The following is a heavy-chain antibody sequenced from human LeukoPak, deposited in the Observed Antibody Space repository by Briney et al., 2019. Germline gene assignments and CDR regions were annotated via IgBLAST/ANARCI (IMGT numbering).Heavy chain of an antibody. J-gene: IGHJ5*02. CDR2: IYSSGST. V-gene: IGHV3-53*01. CDR3: VRDLT. Sequence: GGSLRLSCAASGFTFSTNHMIWVRQAPGKGLEWVSVIYSSGSTYYADSVKGRFIISRDNSKNTLSLQMNSLRAEDTAVYYCVRDLTWGQGTLVTVSS. CDR1: GFTFSTNH.